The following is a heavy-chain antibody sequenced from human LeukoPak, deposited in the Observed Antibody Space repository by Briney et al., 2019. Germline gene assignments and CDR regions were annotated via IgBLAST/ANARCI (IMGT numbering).Heavy chain of an antibody. CDR3: ARGGYDFWSVGCAFDI. V-gene: IGHV4-39*01. D-gene: IGHD3-3*01. J-gene: IGHJ3*02. Sequence: PSETLSLTCTVSGGSIRSSYYYWGWIRQPPGKGLEWIGSIYDSGSTYYNPSLKSRVTISVDTSKNQFSLKLNSVTAADTAVYYCARGGYDFWSVGCAFDIWGQGTMVTVSS. CDR2: IYDSGST. CDR1: GGSIRSSYYY.